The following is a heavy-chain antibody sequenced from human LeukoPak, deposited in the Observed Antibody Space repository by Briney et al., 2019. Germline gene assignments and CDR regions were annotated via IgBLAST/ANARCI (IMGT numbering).Heavy chain of an antibody. CDR1: GGTFSSYA. D-gene: IGHD4-11*01. J-gene: IGHJ4*02. V-gene: IGHV1-69*05. CDR3: ARGYSNIQYYFDY. Sequence: SVKVSCKASGGTFSSYAISWARQAPGQGLEWMGGIIPIFGTANYAQKFQGRVTITTDEFTSTAYMELSSLRSEDTAVYYCARGYSNIQYYFDYWGQGTLVTVSS. CDR2: IIPIFGTA.